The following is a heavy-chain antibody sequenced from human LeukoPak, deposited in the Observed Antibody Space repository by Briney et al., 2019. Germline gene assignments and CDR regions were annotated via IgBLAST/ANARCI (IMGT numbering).Heavy chain of an antibody. CDR2: INPSGGST. CDR3: ASSPRSRDPLDY. CDR1: GYTLTSYY. V-gene: IGHV1-46*01. J-gene: IGHJ4*02. Sequence: ASVKVSCKASGYTLTSYYMHWVRQAPGQGLEWMGIINPSGGSTSYAQKFQGRVTMTRDTSTSTVYMELSSLRSEDTAVYYCASSPRSRDPLDYWGQGTLVTVS.